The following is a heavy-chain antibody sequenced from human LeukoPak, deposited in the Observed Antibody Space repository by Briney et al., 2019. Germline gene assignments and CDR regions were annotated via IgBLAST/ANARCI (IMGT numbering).Heavy chain of an antibody. Sequence: PGGSLRLSCVVSGFTFSNFAMAWVRQAPGVGLEWVSTIDGSSGRTWYADSVRGRFTISRDNSKDTLYLEMNSLRAEGTAEYYCAKEGDVRVHNYYWHLDVWGKGTTVTVSS. V-gene: IGHV3-23*01. CDR3: AKEGDVRVHNYYWHLDV. CDR2: IDGSSGRT. J-gene: IGHJ6*03. CDR1: GFTFSNFA. D-gene: IGHD3-16*01.